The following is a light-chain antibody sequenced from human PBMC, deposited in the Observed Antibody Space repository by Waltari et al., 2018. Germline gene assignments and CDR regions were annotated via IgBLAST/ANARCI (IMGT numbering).Light chain of an antibody. Sequence: EIVLTQSPGTLSLSPGETATLSCRASHSVGRTLAWYQQKPGQAPRLLIYAASTRATGIPDRFSGSGSGTDFRLTISRVEPEDFAVYYCQHYVRLPVTFGQGTTVELK. CDR1: HSVGRT. V-gene: IGKV3-20*01. CDR3: QHYVRLPVT. CDR2: AAS. J-gene: IGKJ1*01.